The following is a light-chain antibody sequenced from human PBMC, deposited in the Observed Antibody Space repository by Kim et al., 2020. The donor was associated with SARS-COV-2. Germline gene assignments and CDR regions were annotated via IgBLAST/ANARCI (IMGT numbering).Light chain of an antibody. CDR2: DAS. Sequence: EIVLTQSPATLSLSPGESATLSCRASQSISNNLIWYQQKPGQAPRPLIYDASKRATGIPARFSGSGSGTDFTLTISSLEPEDFAVYYCQQRSTWPQTCGQGTKLEI. J-gene: IGKJ2*01. V-gene: IGKV3-11*01. CDR3: QQRSTWPQT. CDR1: QSISNN.